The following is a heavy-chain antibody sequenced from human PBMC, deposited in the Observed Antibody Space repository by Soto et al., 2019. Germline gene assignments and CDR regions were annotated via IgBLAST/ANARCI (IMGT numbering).Heavy chain of an antibody. D-gene: IGHD3-10*01. V-gene: IGHV2-70*11. Sequence: SGPTLVNPTQTLTLNCTFSGFSLSTSGMCVSWIRQPPGKALEWLARIDWDDDKYYSTSLKTRLTISKDTSKNQVVLTMTNMDPVDTATYYCARIAGYYGSGSYYIDPWRQGTLVTV. J-gene: IGHJ5*02. CDR2: IDWDDDK. CDR1: GFSLSTSGMC. CDR3: ARIAGYYGSGSYYIDP.